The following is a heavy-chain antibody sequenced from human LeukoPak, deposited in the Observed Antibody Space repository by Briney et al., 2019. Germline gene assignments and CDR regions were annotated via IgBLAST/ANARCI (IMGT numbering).Heavy chain of an antibody. Sequence: GASVKVSCKASGYTFTSYAMHWVRQAPGQRLEWMGWINAGNGNTKYSQKFQGRVTITRDTSASTAFMELSSLRSEDTAVYYCASSGSYFRASYYFDYWGQGTLVTVSS. CDR2: INAGNGNT. J-gene: IGHJ4*02. D-gene: IGHD1-26*01. CDR1: GYTFTSYA. CDR3: ASSGSYFRASYYFDY. V-gene: IGHV1-3*01.